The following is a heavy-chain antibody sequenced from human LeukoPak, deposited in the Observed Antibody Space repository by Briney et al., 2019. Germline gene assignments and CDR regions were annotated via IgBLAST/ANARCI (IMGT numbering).Heavy chain of an antibody. CDR1: GGSISSSSYY. CDR3: ARGLPSRYDSSGPFRGWFGH. D-gene: IGHD3-22*01. CDR2: IYYSGST. J-gene: IGHJ5*02. Sequence: PSETLSLTCTVSGGSISSSSYYWGWIRQPPGKGLEWIGSIYYSGSTYYNPSLKSRATISVDTSKNQFSLKLSSVTAADTAVYYCARGLPSRYDSSGPFRGWFGHWGQGTLVTVSS. V-gene: IGHV4-39*07.